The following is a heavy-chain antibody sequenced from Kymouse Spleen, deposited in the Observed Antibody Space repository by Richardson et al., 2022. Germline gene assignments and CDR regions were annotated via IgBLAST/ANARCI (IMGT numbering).Heavy chain of an antibody. J-gene: IGHJ6*02. V-gene: IGHV4-31*03. CDR2: IYYSGST. D-gene: IGHD4-23*01. CDR3: AREKAPTVVTPDYYYYYGMDV. CDR1: GGSISSGGYY. Sequence: QVQLQESGPGLVKPSQTLSLTCTVSGGSISSGGYYWSWIRQHPGKGLEWIGYIYYSGSTYYNPSLKSRVTISVDTSKNQFSLKLSSVTAADTAVYYCAREKAPTVVTPDYYYYYGMDVWGQGTTVTVSS.